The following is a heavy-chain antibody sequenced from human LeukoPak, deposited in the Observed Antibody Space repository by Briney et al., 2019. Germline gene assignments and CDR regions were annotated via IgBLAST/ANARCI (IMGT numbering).Heavy chain of an antibody. Sequence: PSETLSLTCTVSGGSISSSSYYWGWLRQPPGKGLEWIGSIYYSGSTYYNPSLKSRVTISVDTSKNQFSLKLSSVTAADTAVYYCARYLGSGSYYNVGYWGQGTLVTVSS. J-gene: IGHJ4*02. V-gene: IGHV4-39*07. CDR1: GGSISSSSYY. CDR3: ARYLGSGSYYNVGY. D-gene: IGHD3-10*01. CDR2: IYYSGST.